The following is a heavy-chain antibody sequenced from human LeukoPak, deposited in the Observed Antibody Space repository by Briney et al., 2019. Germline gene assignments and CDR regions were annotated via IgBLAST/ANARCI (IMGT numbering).Heavy chain of an antibody. CDR3: ARGDPNDAFDI. CDR1: GYTFTSYA. CDR2: INTNTGNP. Sequence: ASVKVPCKASGYTFTSYAMNWVRQAPGQGPEWMGWINTNTGNPTYAQGFTGRFVFSLDTSVSTAYLQISSLKAEDTAVYYCARGDPNDAFDIWGQGTMVTVSS. V-gene: IGHV7-4-1*02. J-gene: IGHJ3*02.